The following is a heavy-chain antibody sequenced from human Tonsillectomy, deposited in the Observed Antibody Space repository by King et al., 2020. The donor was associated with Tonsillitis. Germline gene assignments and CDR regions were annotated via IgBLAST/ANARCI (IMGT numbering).Heavy chain of an antibody. CDR2: IKQDGSET. V-gene: IGHV3-7*03. CDR3: AGGRRWILDY. Sequence: VQLVESGGGLVQPGGSLRLSCEASGFSFSTYWVMWVRQAPGKGLEWVATIKQDGSETSYVDSVKGRFTISRDSAKNSVSLQMVSLRAEETASYFCAGGRRWILDYWGKGTLATVSS. J-gene: IGHJ4*02. D-gene: IGHD3-16*01. CDR1: GFSFSTYW.